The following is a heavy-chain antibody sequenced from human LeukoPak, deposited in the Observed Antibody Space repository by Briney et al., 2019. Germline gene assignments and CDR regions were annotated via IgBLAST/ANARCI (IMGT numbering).Heavy chain of an antibody. CDR1: GGTFSSYV. V-gene: IGHV1-69*05. CDR2: IIPIFGTA. Sequence: SVKVSCKASGGTFSSYVISWVRQAPGQGLEGMGRIIPIFGTANYAQKSQGRVTITTDETTNIAYMELSSLSSEDTAVYYCARQDIGGVMVPSFDYWGQGTLVTVSS. J-gene: IGHJ4*02. CDR3: ARQDIGGVMVPSFDY. D-gene: IGHD3-16*02.